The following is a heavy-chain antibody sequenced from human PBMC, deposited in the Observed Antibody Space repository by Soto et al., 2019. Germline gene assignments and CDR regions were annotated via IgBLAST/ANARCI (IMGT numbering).Heavy chain of an antibody. V-gene: IGHV4-34*01. Sequence: SETLSLTCGVYGGSFRNYYWIWVRQPPGKGLEWIGEVNHSGEATYNPSLQSRITISLDTSNNQFSLKMSSVTAADTAMYFCARGERFLRSWLDPWGQGAQVTVSS. CDR1: GGSFRNYY. CDR3: ARGERFLRSWLDP. D-gene: IGHD3-10*01. J-gene: IGHJ5*02. CDR2: VNHSGEA.